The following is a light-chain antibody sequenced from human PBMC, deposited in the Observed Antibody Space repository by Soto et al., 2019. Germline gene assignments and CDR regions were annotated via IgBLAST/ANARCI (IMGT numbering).Light chain of an antibody. CDR3: AAYTKSIPHD. Sequence: ALTQPASLSGSPGQSISISCTGTSSDIGAYDYFSWFQQHPCKAPKLMISVVNNPPSGVSNLFSGSRSGTTDSLTISGLQAEYEADYYCAAYTKSIPHDFGRGTKETDL. CDR2: VVN. V-gene: IGLV2-14*01. J-gene: IGLJ6*01. CDR1: SSDIGAYDY.